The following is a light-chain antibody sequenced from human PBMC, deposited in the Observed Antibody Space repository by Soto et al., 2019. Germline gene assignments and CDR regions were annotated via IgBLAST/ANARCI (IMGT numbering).Light chain of an antibody. CDR3: QQYDNLPYT. CDR1: QDISNY. V-gene: IGKV1-33*01. Sequence: DIQMTQSPSSLSASVGDRVTITCQASQDISNYLNWYQQKPGKAPKLLIYDASNLETGVPSRFSRSRSGTDFTFTISSLQPEHIATYYCQQYDNLPYTFGQGTKLEIK. CDR2: DAS. J-gene: IGKJ2*01.